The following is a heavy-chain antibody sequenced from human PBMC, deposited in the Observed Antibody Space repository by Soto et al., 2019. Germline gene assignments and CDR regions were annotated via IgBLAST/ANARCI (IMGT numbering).Heavy chain of an antibody. Sequence: GGSLRLSCAASGFTFSNAWMSWVRQAPGKGLEWVGRIKSKTDGGTTDYAAPVKGRFTISRDDSKNTLYLQMNSLKTEDTAVYYCTTTRGRKRITMVRGVIADYYYYMDVWGKGTTVTVSS. CDR1: GFTFSNAW. CDR2: IKSKTDGGTT. J-gene: IGHJ6*03. V-gene: IGHV3-15*01. CDR3: TTTRGRKRITMVRGVIADYYYYMDV. D-gene: IGHD3-10*01.